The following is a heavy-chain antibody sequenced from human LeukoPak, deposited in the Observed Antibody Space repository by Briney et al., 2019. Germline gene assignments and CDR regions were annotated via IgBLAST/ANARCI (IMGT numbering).Heavy chain of an antibody. J-gene: IGHJ4*02. CDR2: ISGSGGST. Sequence: GGSLRLSCAASGFTFSSYAMSWVRQAPGKGLEWVSAISGSGGSTYYADSVKGRFTISRDNSKNTLYLQMNSLRAEDTAVYYCARGPEYSSSYPFDYWGQGTLVTVSS. V-gene: IGHV3-23*01. CDR1: GFTFSSYA. D-gene: IGHD6-6*01. CDR3: ARGPEYSSSYPFDY.